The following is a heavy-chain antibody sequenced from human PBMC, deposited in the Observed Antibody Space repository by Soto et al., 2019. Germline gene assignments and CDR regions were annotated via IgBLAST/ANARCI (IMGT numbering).Heavy chain of an antibody. CDR1: GYTFTSYD. CDR3: ARGDYGATTPFDY. D-gene: IGHD1-26*01. J-gene: IGHJ4*02. V-gene: IGHV1-8*01. CDR2: MNPNSGKT. Sequence: QVQLVQSGAEGKKPGASVKDYCKASGYTFTSYDINWVRQATGQGLEWMGWMNPNSGKTGYAQKFQGRVTMTRNTSRSTAYMELSSLRSEDTAVYYCARGDYGATTPFDYWCQGTLVTVSS.